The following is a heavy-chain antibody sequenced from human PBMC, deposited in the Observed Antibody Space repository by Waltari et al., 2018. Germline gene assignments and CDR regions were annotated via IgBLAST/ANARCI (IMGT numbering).Heavy chain of an antibody. Sequence: QVQLVQSGAEVKKPGASVKVSCKASGYTFTGYYMHWVRQAPGQGLEWMGRINPNSGGTNYAQKFQGRVTMTRDTSISTAYMELSRLRSDDTAVYYCARDTPGFWSGSYYYYMDVWGKGTMVTVSS. V-gene: IGHV1-2*06. J-gene: IGHJ6*03. CDR1: GYTFTGYY. CDR2: INPNSGGT. D-gene: IGHD3-3*01. CDR3: ARDTPGFWSGSYYYYMDV.